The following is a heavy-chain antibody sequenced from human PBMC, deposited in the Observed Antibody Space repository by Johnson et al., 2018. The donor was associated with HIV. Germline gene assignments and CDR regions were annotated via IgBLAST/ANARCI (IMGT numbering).Heavy chain of an antibody. CDR3: AKDILPFYFGSGSFRDACDI. CDR1: GFTFSSYA. Sequence: QMQLVESGGGVVQPGRSLRLSCAASGFTFSSYAMNWVRQAPGKGLEWVTVISYDGSNKYYADSVKGRFTISRDNAKNSLYVQINSLRPEDTALYYCAKDILPFYFGSGSFRDACDIWGQGTMVTVSS. J-gene: IGHJ3*02. D-gene: IGHD3-10*01. V-gene: IGHV3-30*04. CDR2: ISYDGSNK.